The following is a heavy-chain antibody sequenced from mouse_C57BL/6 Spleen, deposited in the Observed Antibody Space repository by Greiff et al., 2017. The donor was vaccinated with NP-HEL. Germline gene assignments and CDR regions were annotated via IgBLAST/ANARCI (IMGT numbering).Heavy chain of an antibody. J-gene: IGHJ4*01. Sequence: VQRVESGAELVRPGTSVKMSCKASGYTFTNYWIGWAKQRPGHGLEWIGDIYPGGGYTNYNEKFKGKATLTADKSSSTAYMQFSSLTSEDSAIYYCAREGVTGDAMDYWGQGTSVTVSS. CDR2: IYPGGGYT. V-gene: IGHV1-63*01. CDR1: GYTFTNYW. D-gene: IGHD2-2*01. CDR3: AREGVTGDAMDY.